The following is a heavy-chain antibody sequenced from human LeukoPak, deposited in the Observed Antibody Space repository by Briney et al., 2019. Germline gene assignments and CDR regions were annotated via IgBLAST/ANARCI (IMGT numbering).Heavy chain of an antibody. CDR3: ARVGDIVVDHDAFDI. Sequence: ASVKVSCKASGYTFTSYDTNWVRQATGQGLEWMGWMNPNSGNTGYAQKFQGRVTITRNTSISTAYMELSSLRSEDTAVYYCARVGDIVVDHDAFDIWGQGTMATVSS. CDR2: MNPNSGNT. V-gene: IGHV1-8*03. CDR1: GYTFTSYD. J-gene: IGHJ3*02. D-gene: IGHD2-2*01.